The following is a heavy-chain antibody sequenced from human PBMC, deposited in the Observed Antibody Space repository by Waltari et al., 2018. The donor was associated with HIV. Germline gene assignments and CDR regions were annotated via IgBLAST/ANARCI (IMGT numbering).Heavy chain of an antibody. CDR2: VSGKSFVI. V-gene: IGHV3-9*01. CDR3: ARRAFQGGSLTD. J-gene: IGHJ4*02. D-gene: IGHD3-16*01. CDR1: GFTFADYA. Sequence: EVKLVESGGGLVQPGRSLRLSCGVSGFTFADYAMHWVRQAPGKCLDWVSSVSGKSFVIGYADSVKDRFTISRDNAKNSLYFQMNSLRSEDTAFYYCARRAFQGGSLTDWGQGTLVTVSS.